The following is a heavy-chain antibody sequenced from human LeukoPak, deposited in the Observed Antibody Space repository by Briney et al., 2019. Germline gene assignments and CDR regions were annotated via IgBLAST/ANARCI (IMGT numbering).Heavy chain of an antibody. CDR1: GFTLTSYA. D-gene: IGHD3-10*01. J-gene: IGHJ3*02. CDR3: ARGRGHDAFDI. V-gene: IGHV3-23*01. Sequence: GGSLRLSCAASGFTLTSYAMTWVRQAPGKGLEWVSAISGSDGSTYYADSVKGRFTISRDNSKNTLYLQMNSLRAEDTAVYYCARGRGHDAFDIWGQGTMVTVSS. CDR2: ISGSDGST.